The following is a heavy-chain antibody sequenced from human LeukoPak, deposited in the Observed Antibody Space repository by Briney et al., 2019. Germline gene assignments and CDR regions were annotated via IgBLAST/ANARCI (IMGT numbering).Heavy chain of an antibody. V-gene: IGHV4-59*01. CDR1: GGSISSYY. Sequence: SETLSLTCTVSGGSISSYYWSWLRQPPVKGMEWIGYIYYSGSTNYNPSLKSRVTISVDTSKNQFSLKLSSVTAADTAVYYCARGRNYDFWFDPWGQGTLVTVSS. CDR3: ARGRNYDFWFDP. D-gene: IGHD3-3*01. J-gene: IGHJ5*02. CDR2: IYYSGST.